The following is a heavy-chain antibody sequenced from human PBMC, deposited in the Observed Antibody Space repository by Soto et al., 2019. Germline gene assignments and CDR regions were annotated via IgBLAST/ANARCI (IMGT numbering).Heavy chain of an antibody. CDR2: FDPEDGET. D-gene: IGHD6-6*01. CDR3: PTDRHIAALKGANYGMDV. CDR1: GYTLTELS. V-gene: IGHV1-24*01. Sequence: ASVKVSCKVSGYTLTELSMHWVRQAPGKGLEGMGGFDPEDGETIYAQKFQGRVTMTEDTSTDAAYMELSSLRSEDTAVYYCPTDRHIAALKGANYGMDVWGQGTTVTV. J-gene: IGHJ6*01.